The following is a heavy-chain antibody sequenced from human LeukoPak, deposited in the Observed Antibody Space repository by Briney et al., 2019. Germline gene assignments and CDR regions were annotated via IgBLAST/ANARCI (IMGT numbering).Heavy chain of an antibody. Sequence: GGSLRLSCSASGFTFSSYAMHWVRQAPGKGLEYVSTISSNGGNIYYADSVRGRLTISRDNSKNTLHLQMSSLRPDDTAVYYCVREWYSAMYWGQGTLVTVSS. CDR2: ISSNGGNI. CDR3: VREWYSAMY. CDR1: GFTFSSYA. J-gene: IGHJ4*02. V-gene: IGHV3-64D*06. D-gene: IGHD1-1*01.